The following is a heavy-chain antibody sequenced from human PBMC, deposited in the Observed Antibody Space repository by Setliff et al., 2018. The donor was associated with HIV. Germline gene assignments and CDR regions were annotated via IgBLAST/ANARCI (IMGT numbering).Heavy chain of an antibody. CDR3: ECSGYYRSVLNYYYMDV. CDR1: GFTVTSNY. J-gene: IGHJ6*03. Sequence: GESLKISCAASGFTVTSNYMSWVRQAPGKGLEWVSVIYSGGSTYYADSVKGRFTISRDNSKNTVSLQMNSLRAEDTAVYYCECSGYYRSVLNYYYMDVWGKGTTVTVSS. V-gene: IGHV3-66*02. D-gene: IGHD3-22*01. CDR2: IYSGGST.